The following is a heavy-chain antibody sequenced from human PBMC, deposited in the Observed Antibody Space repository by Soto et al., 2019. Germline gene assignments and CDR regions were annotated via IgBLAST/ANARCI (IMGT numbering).Heavy chain of an antibody. Sequence: GGSLRLSCAASGFTFRTYSMNWVRQAPGKGLEWVSYISSSSSTIHYADSVKGRSTISRDNAKNSLYLQMNSLRAEDTAVYYCACDYYCCGGYWGLFAFWGQGSLVTVSA. J-gene: IGHJ4*02. CDR1: GFTFRTYS. CDR3: ACDYYCCGGYWGLFAF. D-gene: IGHD3-10*01. V-gene: IGHV3-48*01. CDR2: ISSSSSTI.